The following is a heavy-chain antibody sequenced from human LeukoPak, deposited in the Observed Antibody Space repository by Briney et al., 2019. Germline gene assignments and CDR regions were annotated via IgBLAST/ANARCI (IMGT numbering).Heavy chain of an antibody. D-gene: IGHD1-26*01. Sequence: SGGSLRLSCAVSGFNFNTYSMNWVRQAPGKGPEWVSSISSTSNYIYYAESVKGRFAVSRDNAKNSLYLQMNSLRAEDTAVYYCAMGSPDEPLDYWGQGTLVTVSS. CDR1: GFNFNTYS. V-gene: IGHV3-21*01. CDR3: AMGSPDEPLDY. J-gene: IGHJ4*02. CDR2: ISSTSNYI.